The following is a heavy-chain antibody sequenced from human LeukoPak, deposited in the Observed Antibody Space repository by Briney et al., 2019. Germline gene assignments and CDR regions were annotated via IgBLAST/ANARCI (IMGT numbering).Heavy chain of an antibody. CDR3: ARILKRWLQSDY. V-gene: IGHV1-18*01. CDR2: ISAYNGNT. Sequence: ASVKVSCKASGYTFTSYGISWVRRAPGQGLEWMGWISAYNGNTNYAQKLQGRVTMTTDTSTSTAYMELRSLRSDDTAVYYCARILKRWLQSDYWGQGTPVTVSS. D-gene: IGHD5-24*01. J-gene: IGHJ4*02. CDR1: GYTFTSYG.